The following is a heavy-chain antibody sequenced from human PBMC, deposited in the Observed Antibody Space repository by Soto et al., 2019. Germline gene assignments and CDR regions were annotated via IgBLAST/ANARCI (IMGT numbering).Heavy chain of an antibody. V-gene: IGHV1-69*13. CDR1: GGTFSSYA. CDR2: IIPIFGTA. D-gene: IGHD6-13*01. Sequence: ASVKVSCKASGGTFSSYAISWVRQAPGQGLEWMGGIIPIFGTANYAQKFQGRVTITADEPTSTASMELSSLRSEDTAVYYCARAAGSTYYYYGMDVWGQGTTVTVS. J-gene: IGHJ6*02. CDR3: ARAAGSTYYYYGMDV.